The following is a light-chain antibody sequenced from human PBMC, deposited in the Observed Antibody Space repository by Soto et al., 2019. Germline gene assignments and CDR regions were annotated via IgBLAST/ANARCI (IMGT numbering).Light chain of an antibody. J-gene: IGLJ1*01. CDR2: DNN. Sequence: QSVLTQTPSVSGAPGQRVTISCTGSSSDIGAGYDVNWYQQLPGTAPKLLIYDNNNRPSGIPDRFSGSKSDTSASLAIAGLQAEDEADYYCQSYDSGLSTYVFGTGTKLTVL. V-gene: IGLV1-40*01. CDR1: SSDIGAGYD. CDR3: QSYDSGLSTYV.